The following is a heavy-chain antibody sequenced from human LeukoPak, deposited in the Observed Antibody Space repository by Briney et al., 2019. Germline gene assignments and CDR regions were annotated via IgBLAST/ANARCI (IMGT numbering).Heavy chain of an antibody. CDR1: GFTFSSYA. D-gene: IGHD3-22*01. J-gene: IGHJ4*02. CDR2: ISGSDGST. CDR3: ANTEDYYDSSGSTPYYFDY. Sequence: PGGSLRLSCAASGFTFSSYAMSWVRQAPGKGLEWVSAISGSDGSTYYADSVKGRFTISRDNSKNTLYLQMNSLRAEDTAVYYCANTEDYYDSSGSTPYYFDYWGQGTLVTVSS. V-gene: IGHV3-23*01.